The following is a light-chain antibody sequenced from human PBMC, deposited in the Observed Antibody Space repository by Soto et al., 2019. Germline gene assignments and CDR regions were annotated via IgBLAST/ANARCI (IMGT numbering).Light chain of an antibody. CDR1: QSLSNW. J-gene: IGKJ1*01. V-gene: IGKV1-5*03. CDR3: QQYNSYCT. CDR2: KAS. Sequence: DIQMTQSPSTLSASVGDRVTITCRASQSLSNWLAWYQQKPGKAPKVLIYKASSLESGVPPRFSGSRSGTEFNLTSSRLQPDDSATYYCQQYNSYCTFGQGTKVEIK.